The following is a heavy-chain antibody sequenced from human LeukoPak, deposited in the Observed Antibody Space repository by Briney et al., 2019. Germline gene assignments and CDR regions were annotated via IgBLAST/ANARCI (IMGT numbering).Heavy chain of an antibody. Sequence: ASVKVSCKASGYTFTSYDINWVRQATGQGLEWMGWMNPNSGNTGYAQKFQGRVIMTRNTSISTAYMELSSLRSEDTAVYYCARNGGNLYYLDYWGQGTLVTVSS. CDR3: ARNGGNLYYLDY. CDR2: MNPNSGNT. CDR1: GYTFTSYD. V-gene: IGHV1-8*01. J-gene: IGHJ4*02. D-gene: IGHD4-23*01.